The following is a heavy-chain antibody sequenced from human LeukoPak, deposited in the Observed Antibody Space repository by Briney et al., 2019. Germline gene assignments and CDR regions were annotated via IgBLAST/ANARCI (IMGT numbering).Heavy chain of an antibody. J-gene: IGHJ6*03. D-gene: IGHD2/OR15-2a*01. CDR1: GGSINSYY. CDR3: ARAGFYASVNQYYYYYYMDV. CDR2: IYYSGNT. V-gene: IGHV4-59*01. Sequence: SETLSLTCTVSGGSINSYYWSWIRQPPGKGLEWIGYIYYSGNTNYNPSLKSRVTISVDTSKNQFSLKLSSVTAADTAVYYCARAGFYASVNQYYYYYYMDVWGTGTTVTVSS.